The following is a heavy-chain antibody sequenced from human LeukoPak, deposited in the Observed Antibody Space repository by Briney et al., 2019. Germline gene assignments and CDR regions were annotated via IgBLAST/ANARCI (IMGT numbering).Heavy chain of an antibody. CDR1: GGSISSYY. D-gene: IGHD3-16*01. CDR3: ARDWGWGSGKFDY. Sequence: SETLSLTCTVSGGSISSYYWGWIRQPPGKGLEWIRSIYYSGSTYYNPSLKSRVTISVDTSKNQFSLKLSSVTAADTAVYYCARDWGWGSGKFDYWGQGTLVTVSS. J-gene: IGHJ4*02. CDR2: IYYSGST. V-gene: IGHV4-39*07.